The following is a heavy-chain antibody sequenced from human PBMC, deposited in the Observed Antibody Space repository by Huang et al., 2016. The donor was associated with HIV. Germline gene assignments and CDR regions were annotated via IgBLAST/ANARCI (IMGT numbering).Heavy chain of an antibody. CDR1: GFSFANYA. CDR3: TREYTVAGAFDL. V-gene: IGHV3-30*04. CDR2: ISNDGRSR. Sequence: QVQLVESGGGVVQPGRSLRLSCAASGFSFANYAMHWVRQAPGKRREWVTFISNDGRSRYYADSVKGRVTISRDKFKNALYLQMNRLRGDDTAVYYCTREYTVAGAFDLWGQGTMVTVSS. J-gene: IGHJ3*01. D-gene: IGHD5-12*01.